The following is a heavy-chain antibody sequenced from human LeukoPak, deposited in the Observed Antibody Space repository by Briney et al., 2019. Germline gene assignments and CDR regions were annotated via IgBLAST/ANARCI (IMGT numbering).Heavy chain of an antibody. Sequence: LSGGSLRLSCAASGFTFSSYAMSWVRQAPGKGLEWVSAISGSGTSTYYADSVKGRFTISRDNSKNTLYMQMNSLRGDDTAVYYCAKRPGYCSSTSCYYYYYMDVWGDGATVTVSS. CDR3: AKRPGYCSSTSCYYYYYMDV. CDR1: GFTFSSYA. D-gene: IGHD2-2*01. V-gene: IGHV3-23*01. CDR2: ISGSGTST. J-gene: IGHJ6*03.